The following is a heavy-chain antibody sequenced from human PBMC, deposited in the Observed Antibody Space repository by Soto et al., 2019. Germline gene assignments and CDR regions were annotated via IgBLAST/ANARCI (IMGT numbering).Heavy chain of an antibody. D-gene: IGHD2-15*01. J-gene: IGHJ6*02. CDR3: ARDLEVVVLGVDHYYYYGMDV. CDR1: GGSFSSFA. CDR2: IIPIFETA. V-gene: IGHV1-69*13. Sequence: GASVKVSCKTSGGSFSSFAMSWVRQAPGEGLEWMGGIIPIFETANYAQKFQGRVTITADEITGTAYMELRSLRSEDTGVYYCARDLEVVVLGVDHYYYYGMDVWGQGTTVTVSS.